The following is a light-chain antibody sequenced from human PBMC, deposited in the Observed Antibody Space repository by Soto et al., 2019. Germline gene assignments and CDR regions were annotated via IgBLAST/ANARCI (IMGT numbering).Light chain of an antibody. V-gene: IGKV1-5*03. CDR2: KAS. J-gene: IGKJ1*01. Sequence: QMTQTPSSLSAYVGDRVILTCRASQSIGNWLAWYQQKPGKAPKLLIYKASSLESGVPTRFSGSGSGTDFTLTISRLQPDDVATYYCLQYSSHSWTFGQRTKVDI. CDR1: QSIGNW. CDR3: LQYSSHSWT.